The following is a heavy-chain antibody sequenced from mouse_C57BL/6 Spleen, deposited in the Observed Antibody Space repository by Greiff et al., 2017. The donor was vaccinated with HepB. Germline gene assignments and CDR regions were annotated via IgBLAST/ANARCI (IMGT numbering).Heavy chain of an antibody. J-gene: IGHJ1*03. Sequence: VQLQQPGAELVKPGASVKLSCKASGYTFTNYWMQWVNQRPGQGLEWIGEIDPSDSHTNYNQKFKGKATLTVDTSSTAAYMQLSSLTSEDSAVYYCARRTVAPNVDVWGTGTTVTGSS. CDR2: IDPSDSHT. D-gene: IGHD1-1*01. V-gene: IGHV1-50*01. CDR1: GYTFTNYW. CDR3: ARRTVAPNVDV.